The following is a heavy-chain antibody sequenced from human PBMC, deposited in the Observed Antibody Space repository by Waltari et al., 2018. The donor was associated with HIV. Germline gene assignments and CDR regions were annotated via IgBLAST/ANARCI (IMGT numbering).Heavy chain of an antibody. CDR3: VRENDFGTIFFNYYYAMDV. V-gene: IGHV3-7*01. CDR2: IKDDGNEK. Sequence: MQLVASGGGLVQRGGSLGLSCTAYGFTFTSHWTSWVRQAPGKALEWVAKIKDDGNEKYYVNSVRGRFTISRDNANNSLYLEMNRLRDEDTAVYYCVRENDFGTIFFNYYYAMDVWGQGTSVTVSS. J-gene: IGHJ6*02. D-gene: IGHD3-3*01. CDR1: GFTFTSHW.